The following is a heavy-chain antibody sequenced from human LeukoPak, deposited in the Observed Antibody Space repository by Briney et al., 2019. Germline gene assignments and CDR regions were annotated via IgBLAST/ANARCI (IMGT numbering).Heavy chain of an antibody. D-gene: IGHD5-12*01. Sequence: SETLSLTCTVSGGSISSGDYYWSWIRQPPGKGLEWIGYIYYSGSTYYNPSLKSRVTISVDTSKNQFSLKLSSVTAADTAVYYCARLGYTGTRFQFDPWGQGTLVTVSS. CDR2: IYYSGST. J-gene: IGHJ5*02. CDR1: GGSISSGDYY. CDR3: ARLGYTGTRFQFDP. V-gene: IGHV4-30-4*08.